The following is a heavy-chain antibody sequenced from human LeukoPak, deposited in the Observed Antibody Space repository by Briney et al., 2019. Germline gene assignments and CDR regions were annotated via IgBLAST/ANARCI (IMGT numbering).Heavy chain of an antibody. D-gene: IGHD3-3*01. CDR2: ISNSSSYK. CDR1: GFTFSSYS. CDR3: AKGDLRFLEWLIVGMDV. J-gene: IGHJ6*02. V-gene: IGHV3-21*01. Sequence: GGSLRLSCAASGFTFSSYSMNWVRQAPGKGLEWVSSISNSSSYKYYADSVKGRFTISRDNAKNSLYLQMNSLRAEDTAVYYCAKGDLRFLEWLIVGMDVWGQGTTVPVSS.